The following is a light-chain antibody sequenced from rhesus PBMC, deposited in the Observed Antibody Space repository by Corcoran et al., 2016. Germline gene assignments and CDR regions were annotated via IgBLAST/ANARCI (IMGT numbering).Light chain of an antibody. CDR3: QQHHSYPPT. CDR1: QGISNY. J-gene: IGKJ1*01. V-gene: IGKV1S14*01. Sequence: DIQMTQSPSSLSASVGDTVTITCRASQGISNYLAWYHQRPGKAPVPLIFYASTLENGVPSRFRVSGSGTDFTLTISSLQPEDFATYYCQQHHSYPPTFGQGTKVEI. CDR2: YAS.